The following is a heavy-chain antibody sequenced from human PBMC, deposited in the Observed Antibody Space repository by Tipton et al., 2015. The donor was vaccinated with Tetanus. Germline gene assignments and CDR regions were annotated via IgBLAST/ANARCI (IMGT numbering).Heavy chain of an antibody. CDR3: ARDVTGYCSGGSCSTGYDP. CDR1: GYTFTSYY. CDR2: INPSGGST. Sequence: QLVQSGAEVKKPGASVKVSCKASGYTFTSYYMHWVRQAPGQGLEWMGIINPSGGSTSYAQKFQGRVTMTRDTSTSTVYMELSSLRSEDTAVYYCARDVTGYCSGGSCSTGYDPWGQGTLVTVSS. V-gene: IGHV1-46*01. D-gene: IGHD2-15*01. J-gene: IGHJ5*02.